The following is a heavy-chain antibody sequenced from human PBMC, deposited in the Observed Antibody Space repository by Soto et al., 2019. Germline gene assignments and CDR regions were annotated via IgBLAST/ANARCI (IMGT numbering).Heavy chain of an antibody. V-gene: IGHV3-33*01. Sequence: QVQLVQSGGGVVQPGGSLRLSCAASGFTLSRNGMHWVCQAPGKGLEWVAILWNDGYTKYYADSVQGRFAISRDSSKNTLYLQMNSLRVDDTAVYYCARDYGDLGYDSWGQGTLVTVSS. J-gene: IGHJ4*02. CDR3: ARDYGDLGYDS. CDR1: GFTLSRNG. CDR2: LWNDGYTK. D-gene: IGHD4-17*01.